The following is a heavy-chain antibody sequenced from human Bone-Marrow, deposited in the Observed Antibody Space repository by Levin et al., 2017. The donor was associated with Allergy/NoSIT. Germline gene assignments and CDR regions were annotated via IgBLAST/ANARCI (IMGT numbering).Heavy chain of an antibody. CDR3: AREKQYQLPLYYYYYFIDV. CDR2: ISHRGNA. V-gene: IGHV4-4*02. CDR1: GDSMTSNDW. D-gene: IGHD2-2*01. Sequence: SETLSLTCAVSGDSMTSNDWWTWVRQSPGTGLEWIGEISHRGNANYSPSLKSRVTMSVDTSKKQFSLRVTSVTAADTAVYYCAREKQYQLPLYYYYYFIDVWGKGTAVTVSS. J-gene: IGHJ6*03.